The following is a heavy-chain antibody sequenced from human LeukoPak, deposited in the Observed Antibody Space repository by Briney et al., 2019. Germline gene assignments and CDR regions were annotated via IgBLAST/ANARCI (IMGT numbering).Heavy chain of an antibody. CDR2: ISGNAGST. CDR1: GFTLSNYA. CDR3: AKDIVVVPAANNWFDP. D-gene: IGHD2-2*01. Sequence: GGSLRLSCAASGFTLSNYAMTWVRQAPGKGLEWVSAISGNAGSTYYADSVKGRFTISRDNSKNTLYLQMNSLRAEDTAVYHCAKDIVVVPAANNWFDPWGQGTLVTVSS. V-gene: IGHV3-23*01. J-gene: IGHJ5*02.